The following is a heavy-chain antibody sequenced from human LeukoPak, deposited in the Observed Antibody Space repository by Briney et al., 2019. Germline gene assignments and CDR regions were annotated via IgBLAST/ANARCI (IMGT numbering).Heavy chain of an antibody. CDR3: AKDQTPYYYGSGSHGDY. J-gene: IGHJ4*02. Sequence: GGSLRLSCAASGFTFSSYEMNWVRQAPGKGLEWVSYISSSGSTIYYADSVKGRFTISRDNAKNSLYLQMNSLRAEDTAVYYCAKDQTPYYYGSGSHGDYWGQGTLVTVSS. CDR2: ISSSGSTI. CDR1: GFTFSSYE. V-gene: IGHV3-48*03. D-gene: IGHD3-10*01.